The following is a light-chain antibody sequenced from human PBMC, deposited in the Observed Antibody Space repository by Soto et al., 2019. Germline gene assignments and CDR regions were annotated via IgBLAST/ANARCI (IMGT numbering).Light chain of an antibody. CDR1: QSVSSTY. V-gene: IGKV3-20*01. Sequence: EVVLTQSPGTLSLSPGERATLSCRASQSVSSTYLAWYQHKPGQAPRLLIYGASSRATGIPDRFSGSGSGTDFTLIISRLEPEDFAVYYCQQYGNSFVGFGQGTKVE. CDR2: GAS. CDR3: QQYGNSFVG. J-gene: IGKJ1*01.